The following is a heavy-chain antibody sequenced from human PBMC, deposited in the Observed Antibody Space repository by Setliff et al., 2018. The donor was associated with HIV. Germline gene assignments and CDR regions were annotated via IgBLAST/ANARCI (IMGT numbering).Heavy chain of an antibody. Sequence: PGGSLSLSCATSGFTFSSYWMHWVRQAPGKGLQWIARINSDGRSTDYAESVKGRFTISKDTARNTLYLQMNTVTAEDTAVYYCTTPRISGSSGWYFDYWGHGTLVTAPQ. D-gene: IGHD3-10*01. CDR2: INSDGRST. V-gene: IGHV3-74*01. CDR3: TTPRISGSSGWYFDY. J-gene: IGHJ4*01. CDR1: GFTFSSYW.